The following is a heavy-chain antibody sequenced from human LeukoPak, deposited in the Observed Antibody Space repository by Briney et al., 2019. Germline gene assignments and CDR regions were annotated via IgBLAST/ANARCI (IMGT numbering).Heavy chain of an antibody. V-gene: IGHV3-30*14. CDR3: VRRCSGWCLDY. D-gene: IGHD6-19*01. Sequence: GSLRLSCAASGFTFSSYAMHWVRQAPGKGLEWVAVISYDGSNKYYADSVKGRFTISRDNSKNTLYLQMSSLGSEDTAVYYCVRRCSGWCLDYWGQGTLVVVSS. J-gene: IGHJ4*02. CDR2: ISYDGSNK. CDR1: GFTFSSYA.